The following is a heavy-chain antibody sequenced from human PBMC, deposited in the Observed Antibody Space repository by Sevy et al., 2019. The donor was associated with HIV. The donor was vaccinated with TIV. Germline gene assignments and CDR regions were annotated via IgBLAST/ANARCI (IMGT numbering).Heavy chain of an antibody. J-gene: IGHJ4*02. CDR2: INGRGGST. D-gene: IGHD6-13*01. CDR1: GYSFSSYA. CDR3: ARPSPRIAAAASASYDN. V-gene: IGHV3-23*01. Sequence: GGSLRLSCVVSGYSFSSYAISWVRQAPGKGLEWVSTINGRGGSTNYADSVKGRFTISRDNPKNTLFLQMINLRVDDTAIYYCARPSPRIAAAASASYDNWGQGTLVTVSS.